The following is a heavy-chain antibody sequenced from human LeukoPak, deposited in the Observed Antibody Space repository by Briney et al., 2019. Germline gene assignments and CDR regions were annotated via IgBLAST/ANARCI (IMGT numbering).Heavy chain of an antibody. CDR1: GYTFTSYY. CDR3: ARDLTGYSYGSI. J-gene: IGHJ3*02. Sequence: GASVKISCKASGYTFTSYYMHWVRQAPGQGLEWMGIINPSGGSASYAQKFQGRVTMTRDTSTSTVYMELSSLRSEDTAVYYCARDLTGYSYGSIWGQGTMFTVSS. D-gene: IGHD5-18*01. CDR2: INPSGGSA. V-gene: IGHV1-46*01.